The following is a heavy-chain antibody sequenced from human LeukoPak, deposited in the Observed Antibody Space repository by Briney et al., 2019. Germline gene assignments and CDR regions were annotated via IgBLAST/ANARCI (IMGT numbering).Heavy chain of an antibody. V-gene: IGHV3-48*01. CDR1: GFAFNTYS. D-gene: IGHD2-15*01. J-gene: IGHJ4*02. CDR2: ISSSSSPI. CDR3: AKKAYCSGGSCYPHAGLDY. Sequence: GGSLRLSCAASGFAFNTYSMNWVRQAPGKGLEWLSYISSSSSPIYYADSVKGRFTISRDNAKNSLYLQMNSLRVEDTAVYYCAKKAYCSGGSCYPHAGLDYWGQGTLVTVSS.